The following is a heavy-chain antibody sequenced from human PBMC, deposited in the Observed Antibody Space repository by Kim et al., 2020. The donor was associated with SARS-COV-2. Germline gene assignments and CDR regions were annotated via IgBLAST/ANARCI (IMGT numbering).Heavy chain of an antibody. CDR2: INPSGGST. J-gene: IGHJ5*02. Sequence: ASVKVSCKASGYTFTSYYMHWVRQAPGQGLEWMGIINPSGGSTSYAQKFQGRVTMTRDTSTSTVYMELSSLRSEDTAVYYCARDLLDAVVRPDKYCTNGVCYTMVGWFDPWGQGTLVTVSS. D-gene: IGHD2-8*01. V-gene: IGHV1-46*01. CDR3: ARDLLDAVVRPDKYCTNGVCYTMVGWFDP. CDR1: GYTFTSYY.